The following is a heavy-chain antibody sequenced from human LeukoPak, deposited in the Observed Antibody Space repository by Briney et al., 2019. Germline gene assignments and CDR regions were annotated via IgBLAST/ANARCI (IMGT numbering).Heavy chain of an antibody. D-gene: IGHD5-12*01. CDR1: GGSISSYY. J-gene: IGHJ4*02. Sequence: AETLSLTCTVSGGSISSYYWSWIRQPPGKGLEWMGYIYYSGSTNYNPSLKSRVTISVDTSKNQFSLKLSSVTAADTAVYYCARVPIRVRSGYDLGAIDYWGQGTLVTVSS. CDR3: ARVPIRVRSGYDLGAIDY. V-gene: IGHV4-59*01. CDR2: IYYSGST.